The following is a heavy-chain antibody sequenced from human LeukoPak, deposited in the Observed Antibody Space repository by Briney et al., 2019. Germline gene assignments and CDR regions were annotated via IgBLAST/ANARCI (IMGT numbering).Heavy chain of an antibody. Sequence: GGSLRLSCTASGFTFSTCGMTWVRQAPGKGLEWVASMSDGGRATYYGDSVRGRFTISRDDARNSLFLQMNGLRADDTAVYYCTRENYVPDSWGQGTLVTVSS. J-gene: IGHJ5*02. D-gene: IGHD3-10*02. CDR1: GFTFSTCG. CDR3: TRENYVPDS. CDR2: MSDGGRAT. V-gene: IGHV3-7*03.